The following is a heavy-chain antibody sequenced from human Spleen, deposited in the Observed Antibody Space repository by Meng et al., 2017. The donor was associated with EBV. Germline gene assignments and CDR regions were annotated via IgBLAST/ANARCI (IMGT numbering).Heavy chain of an antibody. D-gene: IGHD1-1*01. V-gene: IGHV4-34*01. J-gene: IGHJ4*02. CDR3: ARTGTTGGTFDY. CDR2: INHSGST. CDR1: GGSFSGYY. Sequence: QVELHEGGAGLLKPSETPSLTGAVYGGSFSGYYWSWIRQPPGKGLEWIGEINHSGSTNYNPSLKSRVTISVDTSKNQFSLRLTSVTAADTAVYYCARTGTTGGTFDYWGQGSLVTVSS.